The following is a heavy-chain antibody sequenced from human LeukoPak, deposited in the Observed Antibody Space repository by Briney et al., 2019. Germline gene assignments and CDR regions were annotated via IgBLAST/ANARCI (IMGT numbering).Heavy chain of an antibody. Sequence: GRSLRLSCAASGFTFDDYAMHWVRQAPGKGLEWVSGISWNSGSIGYADSVKGRFTISRDNSKNTLYLQMNSLRAEDTAVYYCANQGGSLTEVGYYMDVWGKGTTVTVSS. J-gene: IGHJ6*03. CDR1: GFTFDDYA. D-gene: IGHD1-26*01. CDR3: ANQGGSLTEVGYYMDV. CDR2: ISWNSGSI. V-gene: IGHV3-9*01.